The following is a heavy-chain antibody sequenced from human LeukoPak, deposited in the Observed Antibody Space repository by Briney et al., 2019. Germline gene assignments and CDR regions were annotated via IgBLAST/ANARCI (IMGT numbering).Heavy chain of an antibody. V-gene: IGHV3-11*01. CDR3: AKSPCSSTSCYTDY. CDR1: GFTFSDYY. D-gene: IGHD2-2*02. J-gene: IGHJ4*02. Sequence: GGSLRLSCAASGFTFSDYYMSWIRQAPGKGLEWVSYISSSGSTIYYADSVKGRFTISRDNAKNSLYLQMNSLRAEDMAVYYCAKSPCSSTSCYTDYWGQGTLVTVSS. CDR2: ISSSGSTI.